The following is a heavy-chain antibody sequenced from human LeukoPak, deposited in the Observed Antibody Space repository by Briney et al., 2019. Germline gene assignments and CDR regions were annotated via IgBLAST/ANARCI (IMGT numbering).Heavy chain of an antibody. D-gene: IGHD3-22*01. J-gene: IGHJ6*02. CDR1: GFTSSDYY. CDR2: ISSIGSTI. Sequence: GRSLRLSCAASGFTSSDYYMSWIRQAPGKGLEWVSYISSIGSTIYYADSVKGRFTISRDNAKNSLYLQMNSLRAEDTAVYYCARDRDDSSGYPDYYYGMDVWGQGTTVTVSS. V-gene: IGHV3-11*01. CDR3: ARDRDDSSGYPDYYYGMDV.